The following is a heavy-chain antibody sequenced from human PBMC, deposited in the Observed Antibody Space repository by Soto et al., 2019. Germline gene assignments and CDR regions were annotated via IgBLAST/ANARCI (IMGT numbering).Heavy chain of an antibody. CDR1: GGSFSGYY. V-gene: IGHV4-34*01. CDR3: ARGIQYYGSGSPLDY. J-gene: IGHJ4*02. D-gene: IGHD3-10*01. Sequence: SETLSLTCAVYGGSFSGYYWSWIRQPPGKGLEWIGGINDSGSTNYNPSLKSRVTIAVYTSKNQVSLKVSSVTGAEGAGHYCARGIQYYGSGSPLDYWGQGTLVTVSS. CDR2: INDSGST.